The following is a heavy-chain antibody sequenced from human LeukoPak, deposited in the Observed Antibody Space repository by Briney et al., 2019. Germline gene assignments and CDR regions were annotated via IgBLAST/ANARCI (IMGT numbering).Heavy chain of an antibody. CDR3: TRDLLLWFGELSNQFDY. CDR1: GFTFGDYA. D-gene: IGHD3-10*01. J-gene: IGHJ4*02. Sequence: GGSLRLSCTASGFTFGDYAMSWVRQAPGKGLEWVGFIRSKAYGGTTEYAASVKGRFTISRDDSKSIAYLQMNSLKTEDTAAYYCTRDLLLWFGELSNQFDYWGQGTLVTVSS. V-gene: IGHV3-49*04. CDR2: IRSKAYGGTT.